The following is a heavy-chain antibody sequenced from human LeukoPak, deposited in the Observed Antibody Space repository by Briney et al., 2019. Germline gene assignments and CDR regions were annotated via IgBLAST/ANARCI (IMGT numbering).Heavy chain of an antibody. CDR2: IYHSGST. J-gene: IGHJ4*02. V-gene: IGHV4-38-2*01. D-gene: IGHD3-16*02. CDR3: VCSVWGSYRHDY. CDR1: GFTFSSCAM. Sequence: GSLRLSCAASGFTFSSCAMNWIRQPPGKGLEWIGSIYHSGSTYYSPSLKSRVTISVDTSKNQFSLKLSSVTAADTAVYYCVCSVWGSYRHDYWGQGTLVTVSS.